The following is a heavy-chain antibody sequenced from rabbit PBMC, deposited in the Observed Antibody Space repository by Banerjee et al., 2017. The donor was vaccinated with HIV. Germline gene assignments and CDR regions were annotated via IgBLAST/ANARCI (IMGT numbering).Heavy chain of an antibody. J-gene: IGHJ4*01. V-gene: IGHV1S40*01. CDR1: GFDFSSYYY. CDR3: ARNMGYGSSSGYYGL. CDR2: IYVGSGGRT. Sequence: QSLEESGGDLVKPEGSLTLTCTASGFDFSSYYYMCWVRQAPGKGLEWIACIYVGSGGRTWYASWVNGRFTISKTSSTTVTLQMTSLTAADTATYFCARNMGYGSSSGYYGLWGPGTLVTVS. D-gene: IGHD1-1*01.